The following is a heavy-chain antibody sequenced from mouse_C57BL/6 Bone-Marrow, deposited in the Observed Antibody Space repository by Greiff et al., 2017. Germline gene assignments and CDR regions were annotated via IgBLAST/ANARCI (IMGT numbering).Heavy chain of an antibody. CDR1: GYTFTNYW. J-gene: IGHJ4*01. CDR2: IYPGGGYT. Sequence: VQRVESGAELVRPGTSVKMSCKASGYTFTNYWIGWAKQRPGHGLEWIGDIYPGGGYTNYNEKFKGKATLTADKSSSTAYMQFSSLTSEDSAIYYCARVGFITTVVDYYAMDYWGQGTSVTVSS. V-gene: IGHV1-63*01. D-gene: IGHD1-1*01. CDR3: ARVGFITTVVDYYAMDY.